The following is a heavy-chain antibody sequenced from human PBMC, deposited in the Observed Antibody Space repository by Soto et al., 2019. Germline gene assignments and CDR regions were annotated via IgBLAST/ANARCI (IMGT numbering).Heavy chain of an antibody. CDR2: VSGSGGST. V-gene: IGHV3-23*01. D-gene: IGHD5-18*01. CDR1: GFTFSNYA. Sequence: VHLLESRGGLVQPGGYLRLSCAASGFTFSNYAMTWVRQAPGKGLEWVSGVSGSGGSTNYADAVKGRFTISRDNSKNTLYLQMNSLRAEDTAVYYCAKDRWDTTMTYYFDYWGQGALVTVSS. CDR3: AKDRWDTTMTYYFDY. J-gene: IGHJ4*02.